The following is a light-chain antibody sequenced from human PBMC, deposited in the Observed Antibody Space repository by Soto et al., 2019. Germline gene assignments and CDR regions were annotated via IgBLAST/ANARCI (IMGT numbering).Light chain of an antibody. J-gene: IGKJ2*01. CDR1: QSISSY. CDR3: QQSYSTPYT. Sequence: DIQMTQSPSSLSASVGDRVTITCRASQSISSYVNWYQQKPGKAPKLLIYAASSLQSGVPSRFSGSGSGTDFTLTISSLQPDDFATYYGQQSYSTPYTFGQGTKLEIK. V-gene: IGKV1-39*01. CDR2: AAS.